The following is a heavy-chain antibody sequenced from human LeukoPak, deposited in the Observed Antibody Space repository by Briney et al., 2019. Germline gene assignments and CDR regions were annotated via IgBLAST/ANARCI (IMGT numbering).Heavy chain of an antibody. CDR3: AREDNYGDYDAFDI. CDR1: GFTFSSYS. J-gene: IGHJ3*02. CDR2: ISSSSSYI. V-gene: IGHV3-21*01. D-gene: IGHD4-17*01. Sequence: GGSLRLSCAASGFTFSSYSMNWVRQAPGKGLEWVSSISSSSSYIYYADLVKGRFTISRDNAKNSLYLQMNSLRAEDTAVYYCAREDNYGDYDAFDIWGQGTMVTVSS.